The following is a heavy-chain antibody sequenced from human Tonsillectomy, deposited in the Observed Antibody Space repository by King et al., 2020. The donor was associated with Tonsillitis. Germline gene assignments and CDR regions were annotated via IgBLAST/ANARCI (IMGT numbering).Heavy chain of an antibody. J-gene: IGHJ4*02. CDR1: GYTFTSYY. CDR2: INPSGGST. Sequence: QLVQSGAEVKKPGASVKVSCRASGYTFTSYYMHWVRQAPGQGLEWMGIINPSGGSTSYAQKFQGRVTMTRDTSTSTVYMELSSLRSEDTDVYYCARDPYYYDSSGYYAKYYFDYWGQGTLVTVSS. D-gene: IGHD3-22*01. CDR3: ARDPYYYDSSGYYAKYYFDY. V-gene: IGHV1-46*01.